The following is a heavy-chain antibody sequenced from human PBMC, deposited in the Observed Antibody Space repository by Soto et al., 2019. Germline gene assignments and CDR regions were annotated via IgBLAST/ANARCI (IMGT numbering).Heavy chain of an antibody. J-gene: IGHJ3*02. V-gene: IGHV4-59*08. Sequence: ASETLSLTCTVSGGSISSYYWSWIRQPPGKGLEWIGYIYYSGSTNYNPSIKSRVTISVDTSKNHFSLKLSSVTAADTAVYYCARRGDDAFDIWGQGTMVTVSS. D-gene: IGHD5-12*01. CDR3: ARRGDDAFDI. CDR1: GGSISSYY. CDR2: IYYSGST.